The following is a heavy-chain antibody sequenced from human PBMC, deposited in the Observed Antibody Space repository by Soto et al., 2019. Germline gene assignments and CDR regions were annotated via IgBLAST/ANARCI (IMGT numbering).Heavy chain of an antibody. CDR3: ARDHWDNNGGHEVGYYGMYV. D-gene: IGHD2-8*01. V-gene: IGHV3-30*03. Sequence: QVQLVESGGGVVQPGRSLRLSCAPSGFTFRSYAMHWVRQGTGKGLEWVAVISYDGSNKYYADSVKGRFTISRDNSKNALYLQMNSLRGGDTAVYYCARDHWDNNGGHEVGYYGMYVWGQGATVTVSS. J-gene: IGHJ6*02. CDR2: ISYDGSNK. CDR1: GFTFRSYA.